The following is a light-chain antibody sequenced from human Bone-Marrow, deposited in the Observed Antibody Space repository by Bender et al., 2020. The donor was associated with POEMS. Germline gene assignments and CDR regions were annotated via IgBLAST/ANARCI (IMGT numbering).Light chain of an antibody. CDR3: ASVSERASLE. V-gene: IGLV2-14*03. CDR1: SSDVGRYDY. J-gene: IGLJ2*01. Sequence: QSALTQPASVSGSAGQSITISCTGTSSDVGRYDYVSWYRQHPVKAHKLMIYGVTNRPSGVSNRFSGSKSGNTASLTSSGVQVEDEAAYYCASVSERASLEFGGGTKVTVL. CDR2: GVT.